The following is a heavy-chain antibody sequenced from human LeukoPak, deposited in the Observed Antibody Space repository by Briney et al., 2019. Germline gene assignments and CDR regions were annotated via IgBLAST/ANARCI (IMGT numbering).Heavy chain of an antibody. J-gene: IGHJ6*02. CDR2: ISSSSSAI. CDR1: GFTFSSYS. Sequence: GGSLRLSCAASGFTFSSYSMNWVRQAPGKGLEWVSYISSSSSAIYYADSVKGRFTISRDNAKNSLYLQMNSLRAEDTAVYYCARVTTLWFGRVRYGMDVWGQGTTVTVSS. CDR3: ARVTTLWFGRVRYGMDV. V-gene: IGHV3-48*04. D-gene: IGHD3-10*01.